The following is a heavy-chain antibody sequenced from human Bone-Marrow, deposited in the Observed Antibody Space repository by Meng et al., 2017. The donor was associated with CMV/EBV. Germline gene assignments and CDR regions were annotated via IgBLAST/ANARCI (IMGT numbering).Heavy chain of an antibody. CDR3: AREDIVVVPAALKGYNWFDP. Sequence: SETLSLTCTVPGGSISSSSYYWGWIRQPPGKGLEWIGSIYYSGSTYYNPSLKSRVTISVDTSKSQSSLQLSSVTAADTAVYYCAREDIVVVPAALKGYNWFDPWGQGTLVTVSS. CDR1: GGSISSSSYY. D-gene: IGHD2-2*01. CDR2: IYYSGST. V-gene: IGHV4-39*07. J-gene: IGHJ5*02.